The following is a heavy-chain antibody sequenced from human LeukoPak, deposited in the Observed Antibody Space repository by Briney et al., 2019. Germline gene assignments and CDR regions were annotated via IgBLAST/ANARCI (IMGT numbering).Heavy chain of an antibody. CDR3: ARVASQNQITMLDY. CDR1: GYSISSGYY. J-gene: IGHJ4*02. Sequence: PSETLSLTCAVSGYSISSGYYWSWIRQPPGKGLEWIGEINHSGSTNYNPSLKSRVTISVDTSKNQFSLKLSSVTAADTAVYYCARVASQNQITMLDYWGRGTLVTVSS. CDR2: INHSGST. D-gene: IGHD3-10*01. V-gene: IGHV4-34*01.